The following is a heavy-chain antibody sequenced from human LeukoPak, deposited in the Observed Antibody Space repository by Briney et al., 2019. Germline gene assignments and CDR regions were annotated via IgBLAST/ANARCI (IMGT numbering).Heavy chain of an antibody. CDR3: ARRQTDGDGLDY. V-gene: IGHV1-69*13. CDR1: GGTFSSYA. CDR2: IIPIFGTA. D-gene: IGHD5-24*01. J-gene: IGHJ4*02. Sequence: SVKVSCKASGGTFSSYAISWVRQAPGQGLEWMGGIIPIFGTANYAQKFQGRVTITADESTSTAYMELSSLRSEDTAVYYCARRQTDGDGLDYWGQGTLVTVSS.